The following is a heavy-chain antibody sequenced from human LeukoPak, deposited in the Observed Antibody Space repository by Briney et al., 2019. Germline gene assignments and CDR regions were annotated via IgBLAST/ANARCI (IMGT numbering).Heavy chain of an antibody. CDR1: GFTFSSYA. Sequence: GGSLRLSCAASGFTFSSYAMSWVRQAPGKGLEWVSGISGRGDSTYYAESVKGRFTISRDNSKNTLYLQMNSLRAEDTAVYYCAKEYSGYDYFDYWGQGTLVTVSS. CDR3: AKEYSGYDYFDY. J-gene: IGHJ4*02. V-gene: IGHV3-23*01. CDR2: ISGRGDST. D-gene: IGHD5-12*01.